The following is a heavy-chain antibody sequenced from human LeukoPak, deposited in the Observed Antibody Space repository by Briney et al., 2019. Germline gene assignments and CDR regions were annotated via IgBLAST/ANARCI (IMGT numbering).Heavy chain of an antibody. CDR1: GYTFTGYY. CDR3: ARDWFGGSYDYVWGSYTLGN. V-gene: IGHV1-2*06. Sequence: EASVKVSCKASGYTFTGYYMHWVRQAPGQGLEWMGRINPNSGGTNFAQNFQGRVTMTRDTSISTAYMELSSLRSEDTAVYYCARDWFGGSYDYVWGSYTLGNWGQGTLVTVSS. J-gene: IGHJ4*02. CDR2: INPNSGGT. D-gene: IGHD3-16*01.